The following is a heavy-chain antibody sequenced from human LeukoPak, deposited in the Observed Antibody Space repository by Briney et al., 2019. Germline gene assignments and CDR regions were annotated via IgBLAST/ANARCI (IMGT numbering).Heavy chain of an antibody. J-gene: IGHJ4*02. D-gene: IGHD3-22*01. CDR2: ISGSGGST. CDR1: GFTFSSYD. V-gene: IGHV3-23*01. Sequence: PGGSLRLSCAASGFTFSSYDMSWVRQAPGKGLEWVSAISGSGGSTYYADSVKGRFTISRDNSKNTLYLQMNSLRAEDTAVYYCAKDPVPYFYDSSGYYHAEPGDCWGQGTLVTVSS. CDR3: AKDPVPYFYDSSGYYHAEPGDC.